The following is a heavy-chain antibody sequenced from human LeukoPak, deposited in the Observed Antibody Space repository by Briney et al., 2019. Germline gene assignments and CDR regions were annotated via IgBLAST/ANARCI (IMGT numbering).Heavy chain of an antibody. D-gene: IGHD6-6*01. V-gene: IGHV3-23*01. CDR3: SKDLRVYSSSPRNAFDI. CDR2: IPSGGGT. J-gene: IGHJ3*02. Sequence: GGSLRLSCAASGFTFSTYGMSWVRQAPGKGLQWVSTIPSGGGTYYADSVKGRFTISRDNSKNTLYLQMNSLRAEDTAIYYCSKDLRVYSSSPRNAFDIWGQGTMVTVSS. CDR1: GFTFSTYG.